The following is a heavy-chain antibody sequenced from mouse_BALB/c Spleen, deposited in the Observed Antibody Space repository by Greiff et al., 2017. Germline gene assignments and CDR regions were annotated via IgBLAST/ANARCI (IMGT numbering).Heavy chain of an antibody. D-gene: IGHD1-2*01. V-gene: IGHV1-63*02. CDR3: ARSAATYYFDY. J-gene: IGHJ2*01. Sequence: QVQLQQSGAELVRPGTSVKISCKASGYTFTNYWLGWVKQRPGHGLEWIGDIYTGGGYTNYNEKFKGKATLTADTSSSTAYMHLSSLTSEDSAVYFCARSAATYYFDYWGQGTTLTVSS. CDR1: GYTFTNYW. CDR2: IYTGGGYT.